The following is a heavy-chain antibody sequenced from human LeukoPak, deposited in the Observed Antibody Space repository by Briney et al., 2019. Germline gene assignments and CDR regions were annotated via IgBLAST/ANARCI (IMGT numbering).Heavy chain of an antibody. J-gene: IGHJ4*02. CDR3: ARAYSSNWYYFDY. D-gene: IGHD2-2*01. Sequence: ASVKVSCKASGGTFNSYIINWVRQAPGQGLEWMGGIIPNFGTADYAQKFQGRVTITADESTSTAYMELSSLRSEDTAMYFCARAYSSNWYYFDYWGQGTLVTVSS. CDR2: IIPNFGTA. CDR1: GGTFNSYI. V-gene: IGHV1-69*01.